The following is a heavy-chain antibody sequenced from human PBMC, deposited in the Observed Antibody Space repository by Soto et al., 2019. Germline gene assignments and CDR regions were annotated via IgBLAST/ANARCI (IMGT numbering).Heavy chain of an antibody. V-gene: IGHV4-31*03. CDR3: SRDNGDRPGFFDY. J-gene: IGHJ4*02. CDR2: IYYSGST. CDR1: GGPISSGGYY. Sequence: TLSLTCTVSGGPISSGGYYWSWIRQQPRKGLEWIGYIYYSGSTYNNPSPKRRVTISVDTPKNQFSLKLSSVTAAATAEYYCSRDNGDRPGFFDYWGQGNLVTVSS. D-gene: IGHD4-17*01.